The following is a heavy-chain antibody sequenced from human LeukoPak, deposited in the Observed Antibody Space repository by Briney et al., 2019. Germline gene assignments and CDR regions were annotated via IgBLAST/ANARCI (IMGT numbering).Heavy chain of an antibody. V-gene: IGHV4-39*01. J-gene: IGHJ4*02. CDR2: IYYSGST. CDR3: ASIMVRGVIIGY. Sequence: SETLSLTCTVSGGSISSSSYYWGWIRQPPGKGLEWIGSIYYSGSTYYNPFLKSRVTISVDTSKNQFSLKLSSVTAADTAVYYCASIMVRGVIIGYWGQGTLVTVSS. CDR1: GGSISSSSYY. D-gene: IGHD3-10*01.